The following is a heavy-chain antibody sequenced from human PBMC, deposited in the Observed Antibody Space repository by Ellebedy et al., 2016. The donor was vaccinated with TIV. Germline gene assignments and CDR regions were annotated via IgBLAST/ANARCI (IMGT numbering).Heavy chain of an antibody. Sequence: PGGSLRLSCEASRFTFSSNAMHWVRQAPGKGLAWVAIILYDGSNEHYTDSVKGRFIISRDNSKNTLYLQMNSLRTEDKAVYYCARANYSSSAIFDYWGQGTLVTVSS. V-gene: IGHV3-30-3*01. CDR3: ARANYSSSAIFDY. J-gene: IGHJ4*02. CDR2: ILYDGSNE. CDR1: RFTFSSNA. D-gene: IGHD6-6*01.